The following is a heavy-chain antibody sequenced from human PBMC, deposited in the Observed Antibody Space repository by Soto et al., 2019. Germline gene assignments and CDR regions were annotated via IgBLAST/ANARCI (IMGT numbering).Heavy chain of an antibody. CDR3: ARDRGYDAHDYYYNAMDV. Sequence: SLRLSCISSGFTFRTYTMNWVRQAPGKGLEWVSGIRGFSPYTFYAESVKGRFTISRDNAKNSLYLQMNSLRAEDTAVYYCARDRGYDAHDYYYNAMDVWGQGTTVTVSS. CDR1: GFTFRTYT. J-gene: IGHJ6*02. V-gene: IGHV3-21*01. CDR2: IRGFSPYT. D-gene: IGHD2-15*01.